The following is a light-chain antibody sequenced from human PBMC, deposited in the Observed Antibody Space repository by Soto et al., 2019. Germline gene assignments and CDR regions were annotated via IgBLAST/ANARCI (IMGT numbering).Light chain of an antibody. CDR2: DNN. V-gene: IGLV1-51*01. J-gene: IGLJ1*01. Sequence: VLTQPPSVSAAPGQKVTISCSGSSSNIGNNYVSWYQQLPGTAPKLLIYDNNKRPSGIPDRFSGSKSGTSATLGITGLQTGDEADYYCGTWDSTLSAYVFGTGTKVTVL. CDR1: SSNIGNNY. CDR3: GTWDSTLSAYV.